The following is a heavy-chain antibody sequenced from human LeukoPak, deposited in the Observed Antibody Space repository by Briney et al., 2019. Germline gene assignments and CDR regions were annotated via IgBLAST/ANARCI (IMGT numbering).Heavy chain of an antibody. V-gene: IGHV3-30*02. D-gene: IGHD3-10*01. CDR2: IRYDESNK. Sequence: PGGSLRLSCAASGFTFSSYGMSWVRQAPGKGLEWVTFIRYDESNKYYADSVKGRFTISKDNSKNTVYLQMNSLRAEDTAVYYCARSMIRGVISGPFDYWGQGTLVTVSS. J-gene: IGHJ4*02. CDR1: GFTFSSYG. CDR3: ARSMIRGVISGPFDY.